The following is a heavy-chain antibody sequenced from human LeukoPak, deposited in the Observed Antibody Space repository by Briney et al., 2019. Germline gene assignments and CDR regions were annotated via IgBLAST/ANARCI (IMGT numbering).Heavy chain of an antibody. D-gene: IGHD4-17*01. J-gene: IGHJ4*02. Sequence: SETLSLTCAVSGYSIRSDDYWGWIRQSPGKGLEWIGSIYHSGSTHYNPSLKSRVTISVDTSKNQFSLMLNSVTAADTAVYYCARNRSVTTTPGFDHWGQGTLVTVSS. CDR1: GYSIRSDDY. V-gene: IGHV4-38-2*01. CDR3: ARNRSVTTTPGFDH. CDR2: IYHSGST.